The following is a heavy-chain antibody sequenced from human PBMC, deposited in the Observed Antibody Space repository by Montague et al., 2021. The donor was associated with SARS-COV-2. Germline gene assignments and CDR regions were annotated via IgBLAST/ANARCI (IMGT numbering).Heavy chain of an antibody. V-gene: IGHV4-39*01. J-gene: IGHJ4*02. CDR3: ARHYYGSGSYYWGEFDY. D-gene: IGHD3-10*01. Sequence: SETLSLTCTVSGGSISSSSYYWGWIRQPPGKGLEWIGSIYYSGSTYYXPSLKSRVTISVDTSENQLSLKLSSVTAADTAVYYCARHYYGSGSYYWGEFDYWGQGTLVTVSS. CDR2: IYYSGST. CDR1: GGSISSSSYY.